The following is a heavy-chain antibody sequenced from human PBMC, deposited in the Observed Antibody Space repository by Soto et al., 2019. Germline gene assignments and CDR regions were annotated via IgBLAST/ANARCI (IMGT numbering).Heavy chain of an antibody. Sequence: QVQLVQSGAEVKKPGSSVKVSCKAPGGTFSTYAISWVRQAPGQGLEWMGGVIPIFGTPKYAQKFQGRVTITADESTSTGDMELRSMRSAVPAVFYCARSQLGSCSGDIYQSSYSGMEVWGQGTTVTVSS. J-gene: IGHJ6*02. CDR2: VIPIFGTP. V-gene: IGHV1-69*01. D-gene: IGHD2-15*01. CDR1: GGTFSTYA. CDR3: ARSQLGSCSGDIYQSSYSGMEV.